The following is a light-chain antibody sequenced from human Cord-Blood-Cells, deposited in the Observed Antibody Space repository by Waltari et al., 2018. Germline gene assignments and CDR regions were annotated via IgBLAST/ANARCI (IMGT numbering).Light chain of an antibody. Sequence: QSALTQPAPVSGSPGQSITSPCTGTSSDVGGYNSVPWYQTHPGKAPKPMIYDVSKRPSGVSNRFSGSKSGNTASLTISGLQAEDEADYYCSSYTSSSTWVFGGGTKLTVL. CDR1: SSDVGGYNS. CDR2: DVS. V-gene: IGLV2-14*01. CDR3: SSYTSSSTWV. J-gene: IGLJ3*02.